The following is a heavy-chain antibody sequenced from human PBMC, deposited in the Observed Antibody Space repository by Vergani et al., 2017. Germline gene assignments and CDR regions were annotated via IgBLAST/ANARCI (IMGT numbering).Heavy chain of an antibody. J-gene: IGHJ6*04. V-gene: IGHV3-23*01. CDR1: GFTFNHYA. Sequence: EVQLLESGGDLVQPGGSLRLSCAASGFTFNHYAMNWVRQAPGKGLEWVSGISGSGGSTYYAGSVKGRFTISRDSSKNTLFLQMNSLRTEDTANYYCRGEMDVWGKGTTVTVSS. CDR3: RGEMDV. CDR2: ISGSGGST.